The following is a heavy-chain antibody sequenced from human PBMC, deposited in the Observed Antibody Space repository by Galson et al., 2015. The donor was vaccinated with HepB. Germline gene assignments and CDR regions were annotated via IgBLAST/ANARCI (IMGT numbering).Heavy chain of an antibody. CDR3: ARAQRHYSDSSGYFYFDS. J-gene: IGHJ4*02. D-gene: IGHD3-22*01. V-gene: IGHV3-48*03. Sequence: KGLEWVSYISGSGDSIFYADSVKGRFSISRDNAKNSLSLQMNSLRDEDTAVYYCARAQRHYSDSSGYFYFDSWGQGTLVTVSS. CDR2: ISGSGDSI.